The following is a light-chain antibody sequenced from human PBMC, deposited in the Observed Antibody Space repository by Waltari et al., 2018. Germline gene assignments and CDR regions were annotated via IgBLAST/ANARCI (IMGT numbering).Light chain of an antibody. CDR2: RAS. Sequence: DIQMTQSPSTLSASVGDRVTSTCRANQSITNWLAWYQQKPGKAPKLLIYRASNLESGVPSRFSGSGSGTEFTLTISSLQPDDFATYYCQQYDNYWTFGQGTKVEIK. CDR1: QSITNW. J-gene: IGKJ1*01. CDR3: QQYDNYWT. V-gene: IGKV1-5*03.